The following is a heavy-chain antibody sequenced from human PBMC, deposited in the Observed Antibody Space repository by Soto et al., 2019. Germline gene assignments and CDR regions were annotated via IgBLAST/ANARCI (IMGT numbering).Heavy chain of an antibody. V-gene: IGHV4-4*07. CDR3: ASLYSSGWYGGYYYYGMDV. CDR2: IYTSGST. J-gene: IGHJ6*02. Sequence: SETLSLTCTVSGGSISSYYWSWIRQPAGKGLEWIGCIYTSGSTNYSPSLKSRVTMSVDTSKNQFSLKLSSVTAADTAVYYCASLYSSGWYGGYYYYGMDVWGQGTTVTVSS. D-gene: IGHD6-19*01. CDR1: GGSISSYY.